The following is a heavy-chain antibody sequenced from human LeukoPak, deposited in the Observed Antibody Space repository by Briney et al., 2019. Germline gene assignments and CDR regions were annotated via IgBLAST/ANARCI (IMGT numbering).Heavy chain of an antibody. J-gene: IGHJ6*02. CDR1: GFTFSTYA. V-gene: IGHV3-23*01. CDR2: ISGSGGST. CDR3: AKVATSTRYYYYAMDV. D-gene: IGHD4-11*01. Sequence: GGSLRLSCAASGFTFSTYAMSWVRQAPGKGLEWVSAISGSGGSTDYADSVKGRFTISRDNSKNTLYLQMNSLRADDTALYYCAKVATSTRYYYYAMDVWGQGTTVTVSS.